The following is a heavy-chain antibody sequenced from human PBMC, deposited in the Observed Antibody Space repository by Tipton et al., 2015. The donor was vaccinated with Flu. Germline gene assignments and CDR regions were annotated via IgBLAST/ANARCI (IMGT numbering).Heavy chain of an antibody. V-gene: IGHV3-33*08. J-gene: IGHJ3*02. Sequence: SLRLSCAASGFTFSSYGMHWVRQAPGKGLEWVAVIWYDGSNKYYADSVKGRFTISRDNSKNTLYLQMNSLRAEDTAVYYCARDNLGCSSTSCYDDAFDIWGQGTMVTVSS. CDR1: GFTFSSYG. CDR2: IWYDGSNK. CDR3: ARDNLGCSSTSCYDDAFDI. D-gene: IGHD2-2*01.